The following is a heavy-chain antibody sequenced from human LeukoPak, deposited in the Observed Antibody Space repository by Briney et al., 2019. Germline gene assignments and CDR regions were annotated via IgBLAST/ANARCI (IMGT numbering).Heavy chain of an antibody. CDR1: GFTFSSYE. Sequence: ARGSLRLSCAASGFTFSSYEMNWVRQAPGKGLEWVSYISSSGSTIYYADSVKGRFTISRDNAKNSLYLQMNSLRAEDTAVYYCAREYSSSSGDYWGQGTLVTVSS. CDR2: ISSSGSTI. D-gene: IGHD6-6*01. J-gene: IGHJ4*02. CDR3: AREYSSSSGDY. V-gene: IGHV3-48*03.